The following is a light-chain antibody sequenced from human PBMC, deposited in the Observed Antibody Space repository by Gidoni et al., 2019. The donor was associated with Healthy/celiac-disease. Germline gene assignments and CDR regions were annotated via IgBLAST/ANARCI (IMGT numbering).Light chain of an antibody. J-gene: IGKJ1*01. V-gene: IGKV1-5*03. CDR1: QSISSW. Sequence: DIQLTQSPSTLSASVGDRVNITCRASQSISSWLAWYQQQPGQAPKLLIYKASSLESGVPSRFSGSVSGTEFTLTISSLQPDDFATYYCQQYISFGQGTKVEIK. CDR2: KAS. CDR3: QQYIS.